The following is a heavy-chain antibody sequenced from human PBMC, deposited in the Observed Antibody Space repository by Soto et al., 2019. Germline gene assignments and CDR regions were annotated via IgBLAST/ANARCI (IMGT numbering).Heavy chain of an antibody. Sequence: QVQLVESGGGVVQPGRSLRLSCAASGFTFSSYGMHWVRQAPGKGLEWVAVIWYDGSNKYYADSVKGRFTIYRDNSKNTLYLQMNSLRVEDTAVYYCERDRYSSGWYDLDYWGQGTLVTVSS. CDR1: GFTFSSYG. CDR3: ERDRYSSGWYDLDY. D-gene: IGHD6-19*01. V-gene: IGHV3-33*01. CDR2: IWYDGSNK. J-gene: IGHJ4*02.